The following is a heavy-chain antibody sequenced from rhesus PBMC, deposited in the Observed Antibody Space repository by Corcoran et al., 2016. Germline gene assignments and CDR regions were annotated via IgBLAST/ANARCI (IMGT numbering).Heavy chain of an antibody. V-gene: IGHV4-169*02. J-gene: IGHJ4*01. Sequence: QLQLQESGPGLVTPSETLSVTCAVSGGSISRSYWRWIRPAPGKGLEWIGYIYGSGSSTNYNPSLKSRVTLSVDTSKNQLSLKLSSVTAADTAVYYCARDVRGRGLFDYWGQGVLVTVSS. CDR2: IYGSGSST. D-gene: IGHD6-25*01. CDR3: ARDVRGRGLFDY. CDR1: GGSISRSY.